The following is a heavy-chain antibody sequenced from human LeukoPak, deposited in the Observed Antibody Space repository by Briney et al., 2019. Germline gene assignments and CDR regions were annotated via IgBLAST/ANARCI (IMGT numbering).Heavy chain of an antibody. Sequence: GRSLRLSCAASGFTFDYYSFHWVRQAPGKGLEWVAHVASDGSFKWYADSVKGRFTTSRDTSRNTIFLQMNSLGPDDTAKYYCARDTSWSPFYWGQGTLVTVSS. CDR1: GFTFDYYS. CDR3: ARDTSWSPFY. J-gene: IGHJ4*02. CDR2: VASDGSFK. D-gene: IGHD6-13*01. V-gene: IGHV3-30*04.